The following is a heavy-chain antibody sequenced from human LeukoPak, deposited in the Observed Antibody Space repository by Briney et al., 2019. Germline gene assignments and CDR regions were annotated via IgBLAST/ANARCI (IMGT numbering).Heavy chain of an antibody. J-gene: IGHJ4*02. Sequence: QPGGSLRLSGAASGLTFSSYAMSWVRQAPGKGLEWVSGISGSGGSKYYAASVKGRVTFPRDYSKNTMYLQMSSLRAEDTALYYCARGSYCSGGSCSGSYFDYWGQGTLVTVSS. D-gene: IGHD2-15*01. CDR2: ISGSGGSK. CDR3: ARGSYCSGGSCSGSYFDY. V-gene: IGHV3-23*01. CDR1: GLTFSSYA.